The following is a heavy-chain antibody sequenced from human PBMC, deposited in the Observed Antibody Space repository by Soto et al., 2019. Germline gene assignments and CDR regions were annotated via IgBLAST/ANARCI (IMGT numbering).Heavy chain of an antibody. J-gene: IGHJ6*02. CDR1: GQIVTSYY. V-gene: IGHV1-46*01. CDR2: IDPVGGRT. D-gene: IGHD3-10*01. Sequence: QMQLVQSGAEVKKPGASLRVSCKATGQIVTSYYVRWVRQVPGQGLEWTGVIDPVGGRTTYAQRFQGRVTLTTDTSTSTVYMEMSSLRSEDTAVYYCARGAVGLVARGFGMDVWGQGTTVTVSS. CDR3: ARGAVGLVARGFGMDV.